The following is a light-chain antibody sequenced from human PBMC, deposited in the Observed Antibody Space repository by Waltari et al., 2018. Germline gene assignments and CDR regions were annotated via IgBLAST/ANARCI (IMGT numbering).Light chain of an antibody. J-gene: IGLJ3*02. CDR3: QSYDSSLSGRV. CDR2: ANT. Sequence: QSVLTQPPSVSGAPGQRVIISCTGSSSNIGTGHDVHWYQQLPGTAPKLLISANTNRPAGVPDRFSASRSGTSASLAITGIQAEEEADYYCQSYDSSLSGRVFGGGTKLTVL. V-gene: IGLV1-40*01. CDR1: SSNIGTGHD.